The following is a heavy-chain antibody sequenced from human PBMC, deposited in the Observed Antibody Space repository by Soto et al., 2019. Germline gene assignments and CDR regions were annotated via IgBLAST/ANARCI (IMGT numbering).Heavy chain of an antibody. CDR3: ARGQRPYNWNYRRGYYMDV. D-gene: IGHD1-7*01. CDR1: GGSFSGYY. V-gene: IGHV4-34*01. Sequence: PSETLSLTCAVYGGSFSGYYWSWIRQPPGKGLEWIGEINHSGSTNYNPSLKSRVTISVDTSKNQFSLKLSSVTAADTAVYYCARGQRPYNWNYRRGYYMDVWGKGTTVTVSS. CDR2: INHSGST. J-gene: IGHJ6*03.